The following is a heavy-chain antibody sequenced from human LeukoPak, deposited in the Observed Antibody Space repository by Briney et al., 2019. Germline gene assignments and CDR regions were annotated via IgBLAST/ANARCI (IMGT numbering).Heavy chain of an antibody. D-gene: IGHD3-16*02. V-gene: IGHV3-23*01. CDR2: ISGSGGST. CDR3: AKVDSDYVWGTYRPFDY. J-gene: IGHJ4*02. CDR1: GFTFSNYA. Sequence: GGSLRLSCAASGFTFSNYAMSWVRQAPGKGLEWVSGISGSGGSTYYADSVKGRFTISRDNSKNTLYLQMNSLRAEDTAVYYCAKVDSDYVWGTYRPFDYWGQGTLVTVSS.